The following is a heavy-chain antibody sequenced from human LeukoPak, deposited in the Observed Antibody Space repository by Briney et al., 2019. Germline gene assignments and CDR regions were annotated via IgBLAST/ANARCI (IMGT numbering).Heavy chain of an antibody. CDR3: ARDYDFWSGSAFDY. CDR1: GSTFSSYW. Sequence: GGSLRLSCAASGSTFSSYWMSWVRQAPGKGLEWVANIKQDGSERYYVDSVKGRFTISRDNAKNSLYLQMNSLRAEDTAVYYCARDYDFWSGSAFDYWGQGTLVTVSS. V-gene: IGHV3-7*01. D-gene: IGHD3-3*01. J-gene: IGHJ4*02. CDR2: IKQDGSER.